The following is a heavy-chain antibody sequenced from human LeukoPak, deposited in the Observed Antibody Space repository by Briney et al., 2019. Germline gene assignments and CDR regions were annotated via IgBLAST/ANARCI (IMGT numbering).Heavy chain of an antibody. CDR3: AASSTGSGYPYRSYYFDY. V-gene: IGHV4-34*01. CDR1: GGSFSGYY. D-gene: IGHD5-12*01. Sequence: SETLSLTYAVYGGSFSGYYWSWIRHPPGKGLGWIGEINHSGSTNYNPSLKSRVTISVDTSKNQFSLKLSSVTAADTAVYYCAASSTGSGYPYRSYYFDYWGQGTLVTVSS. CDR2: INHSGST. J-gene: IGHJ4*02.